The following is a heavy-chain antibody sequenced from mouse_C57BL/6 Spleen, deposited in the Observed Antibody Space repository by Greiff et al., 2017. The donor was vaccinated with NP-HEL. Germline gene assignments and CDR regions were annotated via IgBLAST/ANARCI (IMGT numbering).Heavy chain of an antibody. J-gene: IGHJ4*01. Sequence: VQLQQPGAELVKPGASVKLSCKASGYTFTSYWMQWVKQRPGQGLEWIGEIDPSDSYTNYNQKFKGKATLTVDTSSSTAYMQLSSLTSEDSAVYYCARLAVYFYAMDYWGQGTSVTVSS. CDR2: IDPSDSYT. CDR3: ARLAVYFYAMDY. V-gene: IGHV1-50*01. CDR1: GYTFTSYW.